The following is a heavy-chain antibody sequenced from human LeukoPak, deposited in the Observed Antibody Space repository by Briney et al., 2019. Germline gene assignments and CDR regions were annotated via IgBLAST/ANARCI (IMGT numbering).Heavy chain of an antibody. CDR3: AKDLDYYDSSGYPY. J-gene: IGHJ4*02. V-gene: IGHV3-23*01. Sequence: GGSLRLSCAASGFTFSSYGMSWVRQAPGKGLEWVSAISGSGGSTYYADSVRGRFTISRDNSKNTLYLQMNGLRAEDTAVYYCAKDLDYYDSSGYPYWGQGTLVTVSS. CDR2: ISGSGGST. D-gene: IGHD3-22*01. CDR1: GFTFSSYG.